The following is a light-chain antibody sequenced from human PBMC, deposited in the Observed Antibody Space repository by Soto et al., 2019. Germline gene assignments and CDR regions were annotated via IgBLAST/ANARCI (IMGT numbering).Light chain of an antibody. CDR2: DVS. J-gene: IGLJ2*01. CDR1: SSDVGGYNY. CDR3: RSYTSSSTLVV. V-gene: IGLV2-14*01. Sequence: QSALTQPASVSGSPGQSITISCTGTSSDVGGYNYVSWYQQHPGKAPKLMIYDVSNRPSGVSTRFSGSKSGNTASLTISGLQAEDEADYYCRSYTSSSTLVVFGGGTQLTVL.